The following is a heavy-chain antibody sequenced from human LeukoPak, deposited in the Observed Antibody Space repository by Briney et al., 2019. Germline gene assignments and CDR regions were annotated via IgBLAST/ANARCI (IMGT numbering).Heavy chain of an antibody. CDR3: ARGREVAGTVAY. V-gene: IGHV1-2*02. CDR1: GYTFTGYY. CDR2: INTISGGT. J-gene: IGHJ4*02. D-gene: IGHD6-19*01. Sequence: ASVKVSCKASGYTFTGYYMHWVRQAPGQGLEWMGWINTISGGTNYAQKFQGGVTMTRDTSNSTAYMELSRLTSDDTAVYYCARGREVAGTVAYWGQGTLVTVSS.